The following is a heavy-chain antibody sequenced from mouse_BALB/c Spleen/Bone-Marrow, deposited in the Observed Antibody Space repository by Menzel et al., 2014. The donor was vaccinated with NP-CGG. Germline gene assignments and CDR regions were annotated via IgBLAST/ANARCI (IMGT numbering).Heavy chain of an antibody. Sequence: VQLQQSGPEVVRPGASVKISCKGSGYTFTDYPMHWVKQSHAKSLEWIGLINTYNGNTSYNQKFKGKDTMTVDKSSSTAYMELARLTSDDSAIYYCARLSPHPEFDYWGQGTTLPVSS. D-gene: IGHD6-2*01. V-gene: IGHV1-67*01. CDR2: INTYNGNT. J-gene: IGHJ2*01. CDR3: ARLSPHPEFDY. CDR1: GYTFTDYP.